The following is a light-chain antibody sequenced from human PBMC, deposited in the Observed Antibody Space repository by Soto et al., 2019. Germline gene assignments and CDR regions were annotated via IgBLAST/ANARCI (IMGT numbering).Light chain of an antibody. J-gene: IGLJ3*02. CDR3: LLSYSAVWV. CDR1: TGAVTSGHY. CDR2: DTN. Sequence: QAVVTQEPSLTVSPGGTVTLTCGSSTGAVTSGHYPYWFQQRPGQAPRTVIYDTNKTPTWTPTRFSGSLLGGRAALTLSGAQPEDEGDYYCLLSYSAVWVFGGGTKLTVL. V-gene: IGLV7-46*01.